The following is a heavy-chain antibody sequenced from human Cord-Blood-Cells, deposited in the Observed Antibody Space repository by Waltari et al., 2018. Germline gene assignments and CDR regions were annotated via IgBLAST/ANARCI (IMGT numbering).Heavy chain of an antibody. D-gene: IGHD5-12*01. J-gene: IGHJ4*02. Sequence: QMQLVQSGPEVKKPGTSVKVSCKASGFTFTSSAVQWVRQARGQRVEWIGWIVVCSGNTNYAQKFQERVTITRDMTTSTAYMELSSLRAEDTAVYYCAAVQGGGYVFDYWGQGTLVTVSS. CDR2: IVVCSGNT. CDR3: AAVQGGGYVFDY. CDR1: GFTFTSSA. V-gene: IGHV1-58*01.